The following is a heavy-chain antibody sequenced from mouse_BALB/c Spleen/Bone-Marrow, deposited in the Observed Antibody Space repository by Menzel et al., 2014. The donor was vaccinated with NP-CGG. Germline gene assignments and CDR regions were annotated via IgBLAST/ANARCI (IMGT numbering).Heavy chain of an antibody. CDR2: IYPSDNYT. J-gene: IGHJ2*01. CDR1: GYTFTSYW. Sequence: QVQLQQSGAELVRPGASVKLSCKASGYTFTSYWINWVKQRPGQGLEWIGNIYPSDNYTNYNQKSKDKATLTVDKSSSTAYMQLSSPTSEGSAVYYCSRTYEYFDYWGQGTTLTVSS. V-gene: IGHV1-69*02. D-gene: IGHD2-3*01. CDR3: SRTYEYFDY.